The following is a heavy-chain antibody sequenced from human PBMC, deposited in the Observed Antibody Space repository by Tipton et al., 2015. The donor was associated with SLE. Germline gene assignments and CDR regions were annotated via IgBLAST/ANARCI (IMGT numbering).Heavy chain of an antibody. J-gene: IGHJ4*02. CDR2: IFYSGST. D-gene: IGHD6-13*01. CDR3: ARSWYSSTYFDY. CDR1: GGSVSSSYYY. Sequence: TLSLTCTVSGGSVSSSYYYWSWVRQPPGKGLEWIGYIFYSGSTNYNPSLKSRVTISVDTSKNQFSLKLNSVTAADTAVYYCARSWYSSTYFDYWGQGTLVTVSS. V-gene: IGHV4-61*01.